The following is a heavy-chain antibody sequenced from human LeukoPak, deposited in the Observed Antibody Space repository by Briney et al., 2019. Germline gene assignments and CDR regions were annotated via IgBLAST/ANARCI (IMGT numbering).Heavy chain of an antibody. J-gene: IGHJ6*04. Sequence: GGSLRLSCAASGFTFSSYSMNWVRQAPGKGLEWVSYISSSSSTIYYADSVKGRFTISRDNAKNSLYLQIHSLRAEDTAVYYCARGPPRGYYGSGSYYKFGMDVWGKGTTVTVSS. V-gene: IGHV3-48*01. CDR3: ARGPPRGYYGSGSYYKFGMDV. CDR2: ISSSSSTI. D-gene: IGHD3-10*01. CDR1: GFTFSSYS.